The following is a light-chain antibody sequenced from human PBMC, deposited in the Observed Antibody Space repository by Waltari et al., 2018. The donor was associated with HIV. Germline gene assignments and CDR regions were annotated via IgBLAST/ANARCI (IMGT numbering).Light chain of an antibody. Sequence: QSALTQPRSVSGSPGQSVTISCPGTSSDVGGYNYFSWYQHHPGKAPKFMIYDGNKRPSGVPDRFSGSKSGNTASLTISGLQAEDEADYYCCSYADNYPVVFGGGTKLTVL. CDR2: DGN. CDR1: SSDVGGYNY. J-gene: IGLJ2*01. CDR3: CSYADNYPVV. V-gene: IGLV2-11*01.